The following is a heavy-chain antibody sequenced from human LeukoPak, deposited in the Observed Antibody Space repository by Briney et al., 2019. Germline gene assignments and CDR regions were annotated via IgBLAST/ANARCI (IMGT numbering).Heavy chain of an antibody. D-gene: IGHD6-6*01. CDR3: ARVSSEGSSPDY. CDR2: ISYDGSNK. V-gene: IGHV3-30*03. J-gene: IGHJ4*02. CDR1: GFTFSSYG. Sequence: GRSLRLSCAASGFTFSSYGMHWVRQAPGKGLEWVAVISYDGSNKYYADSVKGRFTISRDNAKNSLYLQMNSLRAEDTAVYYCARVSSEGSSPDYWGQGTLVTVSS.